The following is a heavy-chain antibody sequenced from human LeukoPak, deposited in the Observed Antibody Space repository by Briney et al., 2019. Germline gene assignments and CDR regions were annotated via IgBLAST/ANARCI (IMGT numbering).Heavy chain of an antibody. CDR3: ARDIHRGAFEM. V-gene: IGHV3-9*01. CDR2: TNWNGGSI. CDR1: GFTFDDYA. J-gene: IGHJ3*02. Sequence: GRSLRLSCAASGFTFDDYAMHWVRQAPGKGLEWVSATNWNGGSIGYADSVKRRFTISRDNAKNSLYLQMNSLRAEDTAIYYCARDIHRGAFEMWGQGTMVTVSS.